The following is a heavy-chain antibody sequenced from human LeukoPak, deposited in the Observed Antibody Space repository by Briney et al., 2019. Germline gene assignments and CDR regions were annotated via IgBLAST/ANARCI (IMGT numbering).Heavy chain of an antibody. CDR1: GGSFSGYY. CDR2: INHSGST. V-gene: IGHV4-34*01. D-gene: IGHD3-10*01. J-gene: IGHJ4*02. CDR3: ARAPIYGSGSYYFLDY. Sequence: SETLSLTCAVYGGSFSGYYWSWIRQPPGKGLEWIGEINHSGSTNYNPSLKRRVTISVDTSKNQFSLKLSSVTAADTAVYYCARAPIYGSGSYYFLDYWGQGTLVTVSS.